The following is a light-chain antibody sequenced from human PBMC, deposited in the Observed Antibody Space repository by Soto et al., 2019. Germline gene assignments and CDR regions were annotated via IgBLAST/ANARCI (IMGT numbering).Light chain of an antibody. CDR3: QFFGSSRYT. CDR2: GTS. V-gene: IGKV3-20*01. Sequence: EIVLTQSPGILSLSPGERATLACRASQSISSNYLAWYQQKPGQAPRLLIYGTSSRATGIPDRFSVSGSGTDFTLTISRLEPEDFAVYYCQFFGSSRYTFGQATKLEIK. CDR1: QSISSNY. J-gene: IGKJ2*01.